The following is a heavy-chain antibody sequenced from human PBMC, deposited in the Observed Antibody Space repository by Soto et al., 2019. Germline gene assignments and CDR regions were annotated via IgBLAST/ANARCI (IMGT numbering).Heavy chain of an antibody. D-gene: IGHD3-9*01. Sequence: GGSLRLSCAASGFPFSSYGMHWVRQAPGKGLEWVAVIWYDGSNKYYADSVKGRFTISRDNSKNTLYLQMNSLRAEDTAVYYCARDTVLRYFDWLLYYFDYWGQGTLVTVSS. V-gene: IGHV3-30*19. CDR1: GFPFSSYG. CDR3: ARDTVLRYFDWLLYYFDY. CDR2: IWYDGSNK. J-gene: IGHJ4*02.